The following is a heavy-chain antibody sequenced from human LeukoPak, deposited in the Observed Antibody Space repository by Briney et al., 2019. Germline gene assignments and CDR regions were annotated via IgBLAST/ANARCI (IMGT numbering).Heavy chain of an antibody. CDR1: GYTFSGYY. V-gene: IGHV1-2*02. Sequence: GASVKVSCKASGYTFSGYYMHWVRQAPGQGLERMGWINPNSGGTNYAQKFQGRVTMTRDTSISTAYMELSRLRSDDTAVYYCARGYPLSTTAAGTYFQHWGQGTLVTVSS. CDR3: ARGYPLSTTAAGTYFQH. CDR2: INPNSGGT. J-gene: IGHJ1*01. D-gene: IGHD6-13*01.